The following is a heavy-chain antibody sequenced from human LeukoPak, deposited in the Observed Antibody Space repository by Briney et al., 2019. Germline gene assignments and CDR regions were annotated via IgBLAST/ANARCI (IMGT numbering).Heavy chain of an antibody. Sequence: PSETLSLTCAVYGGSFSGYYWSWIRQPPGKGLEWIGEINHSGSTNYNPSLKSRVTISVDTSKNQFSLKLSSVTAADTAVYYCARGRGYFLFDYWGQGTLVTVSS. V-gene: IGHV4-34*01. CDR2: INHSGST. CDR3: ARGRGYFLFDY. J-gene: IGHJ4*02. CDR1: GGSFSGYY. D-gene: IGHD5-18*01.